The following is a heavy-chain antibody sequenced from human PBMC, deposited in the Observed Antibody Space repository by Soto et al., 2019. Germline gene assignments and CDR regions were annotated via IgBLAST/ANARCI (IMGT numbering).Heavy chain of an antibody. CDR1: GFRFSSYW. V-gene: IGHV3-7*01. J-gene: IGHJ5*02. Sequence: EVQLVESGGGLVQPGGSLRLSCEASGFRFSSYWMSWFRHAPGKGLEWVACIKGDGSEMYHVDSVKGRFSISRDNAKNSLYLQMTSLRDEDTAVYYCASLDTSMANWVEPWGQGTLVTVSS. CDR2: IKGDGSEM. D-gene: IGHD1-1*01. CDR3: ASLDTSMANWVEP.